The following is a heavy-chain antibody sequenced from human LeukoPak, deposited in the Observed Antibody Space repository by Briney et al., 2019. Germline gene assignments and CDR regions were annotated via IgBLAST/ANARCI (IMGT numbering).Heavy chain of an antibody. CDR1: GYTFTGYY. CDR2: INPDSGGT. V-gene: IGHV1-2*02. CDR3: ARFNALLQQYYSYYYGMDV. J-gene: IGHJ6*02. Sequence: ASVKVSCKASGYTFTGYYIHWVRQAPGQGLEWMGWINPDSGGTNYAQKFQGGVTMTRDTSISTAYMELSRLTSDDTAVYYCARFNALLQQYYSYYYGMDVWGQGTTVTVSS. D-gene: IGHD2/OR15-2a*01.